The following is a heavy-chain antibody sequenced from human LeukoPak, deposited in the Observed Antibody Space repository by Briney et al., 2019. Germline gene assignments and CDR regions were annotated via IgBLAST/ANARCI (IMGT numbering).Heavy chain of an antibody. CDR3: ARAGWVWSGYYMDV. CDR1: GYSISSGYY. J-gene: IGHJ6*03. V-gene: IGHV4-38-2*02. Sequence: ASETLSLTCTVSGYSISSGYYWGWIRQPPGKGLEWTGSIYYSGSTYYNPSLKSRVTISVDTSKNQFSLQLSSVTAADTAVYYCARAGWVWSGYYMDVWGKGTTVTVSS. D-gene: IGHD3-3*01. CDR2: IYYSGST.